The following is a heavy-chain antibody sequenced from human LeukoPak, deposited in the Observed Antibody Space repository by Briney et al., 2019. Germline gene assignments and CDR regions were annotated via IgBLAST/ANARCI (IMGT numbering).Heavy chain of an antibody. CDR2: IYYSGST. Sequence: PSETLSLTCTVSGGSISSSSYHWGWIRQPPGKGLEWIRRIYYSGSTYYNPSLKSRVTISVDTSKNQFSLKLSSVTAADTAVYYCARVPYDILTGYPHYGMDVWGQGTTVTVSS. D-gene: IGHD3-9*01. V-gene: IGHV4-39*07. CDR1: GGSISSSSYH. J-gene: IGHJ6*02. CDR3: ARVPYDILTGYPHYGMDV.